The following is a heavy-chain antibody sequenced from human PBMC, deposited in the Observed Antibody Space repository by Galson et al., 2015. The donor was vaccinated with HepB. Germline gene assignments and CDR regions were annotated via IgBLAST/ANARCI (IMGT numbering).Heavy chain of an antibody. V-gene: IGHV5-51*01. CDR1: GYSFTSYW. D-gene: IGHD3-22*01. CDR2: IYPGDSDT. J-gene: IGHJ4*02. Sequence: QSGAEVKKPGESLKISCKGSGYSFTSYWIGWVRQMPGKGLEWMGIIYPGDSDTRYSPSFQGQVTISADKSISTAYLQWSSLKASDTAMYYCARRPTYYYDSSGYYFDYWGQGTLVTVSS. CDR3: ARRPTYYYDSSGYYFDY.